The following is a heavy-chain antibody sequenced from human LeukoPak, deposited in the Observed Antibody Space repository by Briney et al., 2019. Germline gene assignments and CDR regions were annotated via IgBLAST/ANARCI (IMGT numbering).Heavy chain of an antibody. Sequence: GGSLRLSCAASGFTFSSYGMSWVRQAPGKGLEWVAVISFHGTDSFYANSVKGRFTISRDNSKNTLYLQMSSLRADDTAVYYCARPRAPVTRISPFDIWGQGTMVTVSS. J-gene: IGHJ3*02. CDR1: GFTFSSYG. V-gene: IGHV3-30*03. CDR3: ARPRAPVTRISPFDI. D-gene: IGHD4-17*01. CDR2: ISFHGTDS.